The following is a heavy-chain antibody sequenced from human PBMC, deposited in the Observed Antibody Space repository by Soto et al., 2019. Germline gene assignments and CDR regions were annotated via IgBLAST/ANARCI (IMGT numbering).Heavy chain of an antibody. CDR3: ARELERVFDY. CDR2: IAYDGRKK. CDR1: GFTFSSYA. J-gene: IGHJ4*02. Sequence: QVQLVESGGGVVQPGRSLRLSCAASGFTFSSYAMHWVRQAPGKGLEWVAGIAYDGRKKYYADSVKGRFTISRDNSKNTLDLQLNSLRIEDMAVYYCARELERVFDYWGQGTLVTVSS. V-gene: IGHV3-30*04. D-gene: IGHD1-1*01.